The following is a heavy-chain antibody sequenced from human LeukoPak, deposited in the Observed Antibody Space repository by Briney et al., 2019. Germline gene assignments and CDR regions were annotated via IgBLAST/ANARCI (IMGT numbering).Heavy chain of an antibody. CDR3: ARGYYNNSGHVQTFDY. CDR1: GFTVSSNY. D-gene: IGHD3-22*01. J-gene: IGHJ4*02. V-gene: IGHV3-53*01. Sequence: GGSLRLSCAASGFTVSSNYMSWVRQAPGKGLEWVSVIYRGGTTYYADPVKGRFTISRDNSKNTLYLQMNSLRAEDTAVYYCARGYYNNSGHVQTFDYWGQGTLVTVSS. CDR2: IYRGGTT.